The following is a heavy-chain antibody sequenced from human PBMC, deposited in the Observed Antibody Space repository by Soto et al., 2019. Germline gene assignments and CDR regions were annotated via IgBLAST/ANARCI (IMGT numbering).Heavy chain of an antibody. D-gene: IGHD3-22*01. V-gene: IGHV3-30*18. J-gene: IGHJ6*02. CDR1: GFTFSSYG. Sequence: GGSLRLSCAASGFTFSSYGMHWVRQAPGKGLEWVAVISYDGSNKYYADSVEGRFTISRDNSKNTLYLQMNSLRAEDTAVYYCAKGGPFYDSSGYPRNYYYGMDVWGQGTTVTVSS. CDR3: AKGGPFYDSSGYPRNYYYGMDV. CDR2: ISYDGSNK.